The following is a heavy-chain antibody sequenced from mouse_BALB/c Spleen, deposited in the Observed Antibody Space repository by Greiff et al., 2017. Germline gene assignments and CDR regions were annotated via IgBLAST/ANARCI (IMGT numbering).Heavy chain of an antibody. J-gene: IGHJ3*01. CDR1: GFTFSSYA. CDR3: ARGGTTASFAY. V-gene: IGHV5-6-5*01. CDR2: ISSGGST. D-gene: IGHD1-2*01. Sequence: DVMLVESGGGLAKPGGSLKLSCAASGFTFSSYAMSWVRQTPEKRLEWVASISSGGSTYYPDSVKGRFTISRDNARNILYLQMSSLRSEDTAMYYCARGGTTASFAYWGQGTLVTVSA.